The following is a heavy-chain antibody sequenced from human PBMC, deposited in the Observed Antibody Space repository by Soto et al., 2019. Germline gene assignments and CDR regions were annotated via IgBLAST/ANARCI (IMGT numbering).Heavy chain of an antibody. CDR3: AAAGYSSGWYVDY. J-gene: IGHJ4*02. V-gene: IGHV1-58*01. CDR1: GFTFTSSA. CDR2: IVVGSGNT. Sequence: SVKVSCKASGFTFTSSAVQWVRQARGQRLEWIGWIVVGSGNTNYAQKFQERVTITRDMSTSTAYMELSSLRSEDTAVYYCAAAGYSSGWYVDYWGQGPLVTVSS. D-gene: IGHD6-19*01.